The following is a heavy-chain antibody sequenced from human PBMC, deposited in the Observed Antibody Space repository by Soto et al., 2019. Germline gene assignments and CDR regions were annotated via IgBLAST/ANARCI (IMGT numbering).Heavy chain of an antibody. J-gene: IGHJ4*02. V-gene: IGHV4-39*01. CDR2: SGTT. Sequence: XEALSLTCTVSGVSISFSNYHWTWIRQSPGKGPEWIGSGTTSYNPSLKSRVTIFVDTSHSQFSLKMHSVTAADTAVYYCATYGGDTGHFDYWGQGIMVTVSS. D-gene: IGHD4-17*01. CDR1: GVSISFSNYH. CDR3: ATYGGDTGHFDY.